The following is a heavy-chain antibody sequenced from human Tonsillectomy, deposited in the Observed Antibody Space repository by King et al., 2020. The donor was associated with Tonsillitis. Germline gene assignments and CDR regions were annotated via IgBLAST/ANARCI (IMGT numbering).Heavy chain of an antibody. CDR1: GYTFTSYD. V-gene: IGHV1-8*01. CDR3: ARTYRIAARSGMAYWFDP. CDR2: MNPNSGNT. D-gene: IGHD6-6*01. Sequence: VQLVQSGAEVKKPGASVKVSCKASGYTFTSYDINWVRQATGQGLEWMGWMNPNSGNTGYAQKFQGRVTMTRNTSISTAYMELSSLRSEDTAVYYCARTYRIAARSGMAYWFDPWGQGTLVTVSS. J-gene: IGHJ5*02.